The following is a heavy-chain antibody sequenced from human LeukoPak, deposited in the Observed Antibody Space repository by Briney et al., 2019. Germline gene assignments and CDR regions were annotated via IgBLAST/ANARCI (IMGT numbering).Heavy chain of an antibody. CDR3: ARELLGPHFYGMDV. CDR2: IHTSGLT. D-gene: IGHD3-3*02. V-gene: IGHV3-13*01. J-gene: IGHJ6*02. CDR1: GSTFSDYD. Sequence: GGSLRLSCAASGSTFSDYDMHWVRHVTGKGLEWVSAIHTSGLTTYATSVKGRFIISRDNGKASLFLQMNSLRAGDTSVYYCARELLGPHFYGMDVWGQGTTVTVSS.